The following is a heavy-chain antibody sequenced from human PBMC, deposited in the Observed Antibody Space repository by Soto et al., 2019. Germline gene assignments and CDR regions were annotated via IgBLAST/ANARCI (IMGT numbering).Heavy chain of an antibody. CDR3: ARSPEATVTAFDY. V-gene: IGHV4-31*03. D-gene: IGHD4-17*01. Sequence: QVQLQESGPGLVKPSQTLSLTCTVSGGSISSGGYSWSWIRQHPGKGLEWIGYIYNSGSTYYNPSLKCRVTISVDTSKNKFSLKLSSVTAADTAVYYCARSPEATVTAFDYWGQGPLVTVSS. CDR1: GGSISSGGYS. J-gene: IGHJ4*02. CDR2: IYNSGST.